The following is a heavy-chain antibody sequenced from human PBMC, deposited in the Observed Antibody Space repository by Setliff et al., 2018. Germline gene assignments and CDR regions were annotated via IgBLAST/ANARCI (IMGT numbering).Heavy chain of an antibody. Sequence: ASVKVSCKASGYTFTSYYMHWVRQAPGQGLEWMGIINPSGGSTSYAQKFQGRVTMTRDTSTSTAYMELSSLRSEDTAVYYCARDVFPYRYEGAFDIWGQGTMVTVSS. CDR3: ARDVFPYRYEGAFDI. CDR2: INPSGGST. CDR1: GYTFTSYY. J-gene: IGHJ3*02. V-gene: IGHV1-46*01. D-gene: IGHD3-16*02.